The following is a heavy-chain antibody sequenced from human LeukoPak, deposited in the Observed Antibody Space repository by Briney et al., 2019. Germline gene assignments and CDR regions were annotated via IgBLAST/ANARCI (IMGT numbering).Heavy chain of an antibody. CDR3: ATGECRWLQFGYYFDY. Sequence: PGGSLRLSCAASGFTFSSYWMSWVRQAPGKGLEWVANIKQDGSEKYYVDSVKGRFTISRDNAKNSLYLQMNSLRAEDTAVYYCATGECRWLQFGYYFDYWGQGTLVTVSS. D-gene: IGHD5-24*01. CDR1: GFTFSSYW. V-gene: IGHV3-7*01. J-gene: IGHJ4*02. CDR2: IKQDGSEK.